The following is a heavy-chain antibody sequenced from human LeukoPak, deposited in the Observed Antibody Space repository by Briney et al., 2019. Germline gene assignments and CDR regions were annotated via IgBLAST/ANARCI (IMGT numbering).Heavy chain of an antibody. CDR1: GYTFTGYY. V-gene: IGHV1-2*02. D-gene: IGHD2-2*01. J-gene: IGHJ5*02. CDR2: INPNSGGT. Sequence: ASVKVSCKASGYTFTGYYMHWVRQAPGQGLEWMGWINPNSGGTNYAQKFQGRVTMTRDTSISTAYMELSRLRSDDTAVYYCARDRRDIVVVPAAVWFDPWGQGTLVTVSS. CDR3: ARDRRDIVVVPAAVWFDP.